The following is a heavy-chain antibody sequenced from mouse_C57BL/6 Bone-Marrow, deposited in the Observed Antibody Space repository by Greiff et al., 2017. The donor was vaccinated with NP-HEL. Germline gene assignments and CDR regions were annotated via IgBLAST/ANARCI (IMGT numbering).Heavy chain of an antibody. CDR3: AREMGLLYYFDY. V-gene: IGHV1-81*01. D-gene: IGHD1-1*01. J-gene: IGHJ2*01. CDR2: IYPRSGNT. Sequence: VQGVESGAELARPGASVKLSCKASGYTFTSYGISWVKQRTGQGLEWIGEIYPRSGNTYYNEKFKGKATLTADKSSSTAYMELRSLTSEDSAVYFCAREMGLLYYFDYWGQGTTLTVSS. CDR1: GYTFTSYG.